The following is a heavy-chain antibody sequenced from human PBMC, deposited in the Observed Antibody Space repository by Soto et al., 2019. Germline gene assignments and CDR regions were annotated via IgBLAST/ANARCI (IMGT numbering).Heavy chain of an antibody. V-gene: IGHV3-23*01. CDR2: ISGSGGST. Sequence: GGSLRLSCAASGFTFSSYAMSWVRQAPGKGLEWVSAISGSGGSTYYADSVKGRFTISRDNSKNTLYLQMNSLRAEYTAVYYCVKDRVYDFWSGYLDYWGQGTLVTVSS. D-gene: IGHD3-3*01. CDR1: GFTFSSYA. J-gene: IGHJ4*02. CDR3: VKDRVYDFWSGYLDY.